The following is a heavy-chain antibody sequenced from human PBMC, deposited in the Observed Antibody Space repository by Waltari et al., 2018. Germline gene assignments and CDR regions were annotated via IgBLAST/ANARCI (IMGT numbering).Heavy chain of an antibody. Sequence: EVQLVESGGGLVKPGGSLRLSCAASGFTFSSYSMNWVRQAPGKGLEWVSSIISISSYIYYADSVKGRFTISRDNAKNSLYLQMNSLRAEDTAVYYCARDAYYYGSGSYPLDYWGQGTLVTVSS. CDR1: GFTFSSYS. CDR2: IISISSYI. J-gene: IGHJ4*02. D-gene: IGHD3-10*01. V-gene: IGHV3-21*01. CDR3: ARDAYYYGSGSYPLDY.